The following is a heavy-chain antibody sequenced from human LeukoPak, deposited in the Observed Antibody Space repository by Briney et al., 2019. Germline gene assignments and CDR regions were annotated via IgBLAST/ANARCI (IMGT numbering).Heavy chain of an antibody. CDR3: AKDTYSGSYYYGMDV. Sequence: PGGSLRLSCAASGFTFSSYAMSWVRQAPGKGLEWVSAISGSGGSTYYADSVKGRFTISRDNSKNTLYLQMNSLRAEDTAVYYCAKDTYSGSYYYGMDVWGQGTTVTVSS. CDR1: GFTFSSYA. V-gene: IGHV3-23*01. D-gene: IGHD1-26*01. CDR2: ISGSGGST. J-gene: IGHJ6*02.